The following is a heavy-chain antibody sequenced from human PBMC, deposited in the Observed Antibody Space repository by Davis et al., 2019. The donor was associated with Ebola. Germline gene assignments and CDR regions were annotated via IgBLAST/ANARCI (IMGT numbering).Heavy chain of an antibody. D-gene: IGHD2-2*02. V-gene: IGHV1-46*01. Sequence: ASVKVSCKASGYTFTGYYIHWVRQAPGQGLEWMGIINPSGGSTTYAQKFQGRVTMTRDTSTRTVYMELNSLRAEDTAVYYCAKEEEDVVVVPAAIVDYYYYYYMDVWGKGTTVTVSS. CDR2: INPSGGST. J-gene: IGHJ6*03. CDR3: AKEEEDVVVVPAAIVDYYYYYYMDV. CDR1: GYTFTGYY.